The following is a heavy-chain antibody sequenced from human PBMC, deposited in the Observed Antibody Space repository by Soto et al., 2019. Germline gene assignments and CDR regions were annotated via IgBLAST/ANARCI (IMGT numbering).Heavy chain of an antibody. J-gene: IGHJ3*02. Sequence: SETLSLTCTVSGYSISNGGYYWSWIRQRPGEGLEWLGYIYYSGSTYYNPSLKSRPSISVDTSKNRFSLKVNSVTAADTAVYYCARTTDAFDIWGQGTMVTVSS. V-gene: IGHV4-31*03. CDR2: IYYSGST. D-gene: IGHD1-1*01. CDR3: ARTTDAFDI. CDR1: GYSISNGGYY.